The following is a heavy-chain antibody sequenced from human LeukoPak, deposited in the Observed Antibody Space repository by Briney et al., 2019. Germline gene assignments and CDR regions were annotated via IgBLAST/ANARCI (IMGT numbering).Heavy chain of an antibody. CDR3: AKNGQSGFSFDP. J-gene: IGHJ5*02. CDR2: GSDNGGT. CDR1: GGSLNGHC. V-gene: IGHV4-34*01. Sequence: SETLSLTCAVYGGSLNGHCWSWIRQPPGKGLEWIGEGSDNGGTKYNPSLKSRVTISADTSKNQFSLKLSSVTAADTAVYYCAKNGQSGFSFDPWGQGNLVTVSS. D-gene: IGHD2-8*01.